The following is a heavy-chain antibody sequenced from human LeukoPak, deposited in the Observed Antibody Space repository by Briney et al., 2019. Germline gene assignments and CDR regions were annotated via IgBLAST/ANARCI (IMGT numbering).Heavy chain of an antibody. Sequence: SETLSLTCTVSGGSFSSGSYYWSWIRRPQGKGLELIGYIYSSGSTNYNPSLKSRVTISVDTSKNQFSLKLSSVTAADTAVYYCARESITMVRGVIIDWGQGTLVTVSS. CDR1: GGSFSSGSYY. D-gene: IGHD3-10*01. V-gene: IGHV4-61*01. CDR3: ARESITMVRGVIID. J-gene: IGHJ4*02. CDR2: IYSSGST.